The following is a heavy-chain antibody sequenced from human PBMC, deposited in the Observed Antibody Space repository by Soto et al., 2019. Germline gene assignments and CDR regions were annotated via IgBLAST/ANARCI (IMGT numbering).Heavy chain of an antibody. V-gene: IGHV1-69*06. CDR3: ARGTGDYGDYRYYYYGMDV. Sequence: QVQLVQSGAEVKKPGSSVKVSCKASGGTFSSYAISWVRQAPGQGLEWMGGIIPIFGTANYAQKVQGRVTITADKSTSTAYMELSSLRSEDTAVYYCARGTGDYGDYRYYYYGMDVWGQGTTVTVSS. D-gene: IGHD4-17*01. CDR1: GGTFSSYA. CDR2: IIPIFGTA. J-gene: IGHJ6*02.